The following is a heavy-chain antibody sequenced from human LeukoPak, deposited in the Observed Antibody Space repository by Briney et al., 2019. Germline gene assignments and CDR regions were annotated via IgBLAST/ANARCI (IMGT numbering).Heavy chain of an antibody. Sequence: KPGGSLRLACAVSGFRIRDHGMTWVRQAPGSGLEWVATIGESGTYIHYGDSVRGRFTISRGTAENSLYLQGSSLRDEDTAIYYCTRDSVAWARDYWGQGALVIVSA. D-gene: IGHD5/OR15-5a*01. V-gene: IGHV3-21*01. CDR2: IGESGTYI. CDR3: TRDSVAWARDY. J-gene: IGHJ4*02. CDR1: GFRIRDHG.